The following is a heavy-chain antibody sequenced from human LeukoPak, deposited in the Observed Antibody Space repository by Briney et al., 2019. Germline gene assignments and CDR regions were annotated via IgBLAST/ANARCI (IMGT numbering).Heavy chain of an antibody. CDR3: ARTVWTVAGPGGWFDP. J-gene: IGHJ5*02. D-gene: IGHD3/OR15-3a*01. V-gene: IGHV1-2*02. Sequence: ASVKVSCKASGYTFTGYYMHWVRQAPGQGLEWMGWINPNSGGTNYAQKFQGRVTMTRDTSISTAYMELSRLRSDDTAVYYCARTVWTVAGPGGWFDPWGQGTLVTVSS. CDR2: INPNSGGT. CDR1: GYTFTGYY.